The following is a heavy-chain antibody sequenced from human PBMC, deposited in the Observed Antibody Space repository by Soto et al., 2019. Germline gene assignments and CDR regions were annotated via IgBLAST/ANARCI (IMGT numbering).Heavy chain of an antibody. D-gene: IGHD6-19*01. J-gene: IGHJ4*02. CDR1: GGSISGSY. CDR2: VYYTGST. Sequence: SETLSLTCSVSGGSISGSYWSWIRQSPGKGLEWLGYVYYTGSTNYSPSLRSRVSISVDTSKNEFSLRLSSVTAADTAVYFCARSVAVPGAHIDYWGQGTRVTVSS. CDR3: ARSVAVPGAHIDY. V-gene: IGHV4-59*01.